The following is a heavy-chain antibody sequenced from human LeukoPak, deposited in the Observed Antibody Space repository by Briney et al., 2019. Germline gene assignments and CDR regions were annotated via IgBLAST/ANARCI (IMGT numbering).Heavy chain of an antibody. CDR2: IIPIFGTA. CDR3: AGGPLGDYVWGSYRYTVDY. J-gene: IGHJ4*02. CDR1: GGTFSSYA. V-gene: IGHV1-69*01. Sequence: ASVKVSCKASGGTFSSYAISWVRQAPGQGLEWMGGIIPIFGTANYARKFQGRVTITADESTSTAYMELSSLRSEDTAVYYCAGGPLGDYVWGSYRYTVDYWGQGTLVTVSS. D-gene: IGHD3-16*02.